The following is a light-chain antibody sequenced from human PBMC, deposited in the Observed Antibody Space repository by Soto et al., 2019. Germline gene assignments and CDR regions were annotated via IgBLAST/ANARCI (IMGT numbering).Light chain of an antibody. CDR2: AAT. J-gene: IGKJ2*01. CDR1: RSFASSY. V-gene: IGKV3-20*01. CDR3: HHYDNSPPYT. Sequence: EIVLTQSPATLSLSQGERATLSCRASRSFASSYLAWYQHKPGQAPRLLIYAATCRATGIPDRFIGSWSGTDFTLTISRLEPDDSAVYYYHHYDNSPPYTFGNVTKLYSK.